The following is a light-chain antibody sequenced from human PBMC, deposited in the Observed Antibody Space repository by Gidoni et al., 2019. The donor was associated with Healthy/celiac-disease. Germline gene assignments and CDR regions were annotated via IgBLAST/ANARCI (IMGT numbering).Light chain of an antibody. J-gene: IGKJ4*01. CDR2: GAS. V-gene: IGKV3-15*01. Sequence: EIVMTQPPATLSVSPGERATLSCRASQSVSSNLAWYQPKPAQAPRLLIYGASTRATGIPARFSGSGSGTEFTLTISSLQSEDFAVYYCQQYNNWPPELTFXGXTKVEIK. CDR3: QQYNNWPPELT. CDR1: QSVSSN.